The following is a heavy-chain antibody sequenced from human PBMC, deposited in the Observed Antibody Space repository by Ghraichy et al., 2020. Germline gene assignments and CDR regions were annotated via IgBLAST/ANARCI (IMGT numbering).Heavy chain of an antibody. V-gene: IGHV4-34*01. CDR3: ARERIQGYCSSTSCYAIDP. CDR1: GGSFSGYY. J-gene: IGHJ5*02. Sequence: SETLSLTCAVYGGSFSGYYWSWIRQPPGKGLEWIGEINHSGSTNYNPSLKSRVTISVDTSKNQFSLKLSSVTAADTAVYYCARERIQGYCSSTSCYAIDPWGQGTLVTVSS. CDR2: INHSGST. D-gene: IGHD2-2*01.